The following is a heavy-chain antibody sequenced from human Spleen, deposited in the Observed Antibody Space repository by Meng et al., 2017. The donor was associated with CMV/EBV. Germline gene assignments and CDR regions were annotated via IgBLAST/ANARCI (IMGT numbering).Heavy chain of an antibody. CDR3: ARQPYDVLTTYYYYGMDV. Sequence: SLKISCAASGFTFSSYAMHWVRQAPGKGLEWVAVISYDGSNKYYADSVKGRFTISRDNSKNTLYLQMNSLRAEDTAVYYCARQPYDVLTTYYYYGMDVWGQGTTVTVSS. J-gene: IGHJ6*02. CDR1: GFTFSSYA. D-gene: IGHD3-9*01. CDR2: ISYDGSNK. V-gene: IGHV3-30-3*01.